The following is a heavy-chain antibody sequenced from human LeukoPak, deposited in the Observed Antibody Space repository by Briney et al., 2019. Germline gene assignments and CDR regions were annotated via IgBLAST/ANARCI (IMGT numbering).Heavy chain of an antibody. CDR2: IKQDGGDK. J-gene: IGHJ4*02. CDR3: ARVLPVASRDY. CDR1: GFTFSTHW. V-gene: IGHV3-7*01. D-gene: IGHD2-2*01. Sequence: AGSLRLSCAASGFTFSTHWMSWLRQAPGKGLHWVANIKQDGGDKFYVDSVKGRFTISRDNAKNSMYLQMNSLRAEDTAIYYCARVLPVASRDYWGQGTLVTVSS.